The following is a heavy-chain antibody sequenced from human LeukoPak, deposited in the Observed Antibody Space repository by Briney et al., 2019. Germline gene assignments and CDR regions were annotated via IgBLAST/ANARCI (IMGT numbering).Heavy chain of an antibody. CDR2: IKGDGSAT. CDR3: ARVINIYDVMDV. D-gene: IGHD3-10*01. CDR1: GLTFGAYW. J-gene: IGHJ6*02. Sequence: GGSLRRYGEGSGLTFGAYWMQWVRQAPGRGLEWVASIKGDGSATYYVDSVKGRFSISRDNAKNLMYLQMNSLRAEDTAVFYCARVINIYDVMDVWGQGTTVTVSS. V-gene: IGHV3-7*04.